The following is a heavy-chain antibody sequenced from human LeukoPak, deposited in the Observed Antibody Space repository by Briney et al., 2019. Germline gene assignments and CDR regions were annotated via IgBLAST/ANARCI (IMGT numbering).Heavy chain of an antibody. CDR1: GYAFTGYY. CDR3: ARDGYYGSGSYDH. V-gene: IGHV1-2*04. D-gene: IGHD3-10*01. CDR2: INPNSGGT. J-gene: IGHJ4*02. Sequence: ASVKVSCKASGYAFTGYYMHWVRQAPGQGLEWMGWINPNSGGTNYAQKFQGWVTMTRDTSISTAYVELSRLRSDDTAVYYCARDGYYGSGSYDHWGQGTLVTVSS.